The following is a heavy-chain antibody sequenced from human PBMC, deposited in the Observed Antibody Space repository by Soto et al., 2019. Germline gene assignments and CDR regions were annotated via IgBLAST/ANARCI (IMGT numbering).Heavy chain of an antibody. V-gene: IGHV3-23*01. J-gene: IGHJ5*01. CDR2: IGGSGSSA. Sequence: EVQLLESGGGLVQPGGSLRLSCAASGFTFKNFAVSWVRQAPGKGMEWVSAIGGSGSSANYADSVKGRFTVSRDDSKSTLYLQMSGLRVDDTALYYCAKYAVAYNGEWDWFDLCGQGTLVTVSS. CDR1: GFTFKNFA. CDR3: AKYAVAYNGEWDWFDL. D-gene: IGHD3-10*01.